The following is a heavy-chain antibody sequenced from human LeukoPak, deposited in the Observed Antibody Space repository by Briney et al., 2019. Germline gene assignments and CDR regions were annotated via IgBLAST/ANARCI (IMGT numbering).Heavy chain of an antibody. Sequence: PSETLSLTCTVFGGSISSYYWSWIRQPAGKGLEWIGRIYTSGSTNYNPSLKSRVTMSVDTSKNQFSLKLSSVTAADTAVYYCARMTAAAGNNWFDPWGQGTLVTVSS. CDR1: GGSISSYY. V-gene: IGHV4-4*07. CDR3: ARMTAAAGNNWFDP. CDR2: IYTSGST. J-gene: IGHJ5*02. D-gene: IGHD6-13*01.